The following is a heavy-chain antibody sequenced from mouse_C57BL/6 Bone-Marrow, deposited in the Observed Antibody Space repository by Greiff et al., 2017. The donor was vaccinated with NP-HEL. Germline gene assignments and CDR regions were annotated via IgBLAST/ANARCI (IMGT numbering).Heavy chain of an antibody. CDR1: GFTFSDYG. CDR2: ISNLAYSI. V-gene: IGHV5-15*01. D-gene: IGHD4-1*01. J-gene: IGHJ1*03. CDR3: ARQDWDWYFDV. Sequence: EVKLMESGGGLVQPGGSLKLSCAASGFTFSDYGMAWVRQAPRKGPEWVAFISNLAYSIYYADTVTGRFTISRENAKNTLYLEMSSLRSEDTAMYYCARQDWDWYFDVWGTGTTVTVSS.